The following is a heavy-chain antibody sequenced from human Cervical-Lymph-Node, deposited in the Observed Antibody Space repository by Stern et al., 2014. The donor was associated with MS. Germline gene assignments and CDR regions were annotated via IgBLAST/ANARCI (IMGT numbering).Heavy chain of an antibody. V-gene: IGHV3-11*01. CDR1: GFTFSDYH. Sequence: VQLVESGGGSVKPGGSLRLSCAGSGFTFSDYHMHWIRQAPGKVLEWISYISTTGKTIYYADSVKGRFTISRDNAKNSLYLQMNSLRVEDTAVYYCVRASDPLFEYWGQGTLVTVSS. J-gene: IGHJ4*02. CDR2: ISTTGKTI. D-gene: IGHD2-21*02. CDR3: VRASDPLFEY.